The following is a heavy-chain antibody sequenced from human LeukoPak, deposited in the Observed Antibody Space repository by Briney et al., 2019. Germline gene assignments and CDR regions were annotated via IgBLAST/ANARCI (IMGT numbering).Heavy chain of an antibody. D-gene: IGHD3-10*02. CDR1: GFIFSNHG. J-gene: IGHJ6*04. Sequence: GGSLRLSCTASGFIFSNHGMNWVRQAPGKGLEWVSYISSSGSTIYYADSVKGRFTTSRDNAKNSLYLQMNSLRAEDTAVYYCAELGITMIGGVWGKGTTVTISS. V-gene: IGHV3-48*04. CDR2: ISSSGSTI. CDR3: AELGITMIGGV.